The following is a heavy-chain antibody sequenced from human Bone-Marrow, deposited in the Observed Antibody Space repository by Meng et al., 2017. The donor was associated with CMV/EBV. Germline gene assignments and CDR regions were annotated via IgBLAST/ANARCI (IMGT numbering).Heavy chain of an antibody. Sequence: PSETLSLTCAVYGGSFSGYYWSWIRQPPGKGLEWIGEINHSGNTNYNPSLKSRVTISVDTSKNQFSLKLSSVTAADTAVYYCARSYYDFWSGYRNYGMDVWGQGTTVTVSS. D-gene: IGHD3-3*01. CDR3: ARSYYDFWSGYRNYGMDV. CDR1: GGSFSGYY. J-gene: IGHJ6*02. V-gene: IGHV4-34*01. CDR2: INHSGNT.